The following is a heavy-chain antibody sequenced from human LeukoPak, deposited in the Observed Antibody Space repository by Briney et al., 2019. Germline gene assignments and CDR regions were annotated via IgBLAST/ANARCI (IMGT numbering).Heavy chain of an antibody. Sequence: ASVTVSCKASGYTLTDYYMHWVRQDPGQGLEWMGRINPNSGGTNYAQKFQGRVTMTRDTSISTVYMELSRLRSDDTAVYYCARVGYYESSGYYEYWGQGTLVTVSS. J-gene: IGHJ4*02. CDR3: ARVGYYESSGYYEY. CDR1: GYTLTDYY. CDR2: INPNSGGT. V-gene: IGHV1-2*06. D-gene: IGHD3-22*01.